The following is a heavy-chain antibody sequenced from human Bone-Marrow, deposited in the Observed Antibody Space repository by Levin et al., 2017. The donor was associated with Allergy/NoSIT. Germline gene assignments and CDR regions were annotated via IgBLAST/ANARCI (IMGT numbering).Heavy chain of an antibody. J-gene: IGHJ4*02. D-gene: IGHD4-17*01. CDR3: ARGQGEDYARDDY. V-gene: IGHV3-7*01. Sequence: AGGSLRLSCAASGFTFSSYWMSWVRQAPGKGLEWVANIKQDGSEKYYVDSVKGRFTISRDNAKNSLYLQMNSLRAEDTAVYYCARGQGEDYARDDYWGQGTLVTVSS. CDR1: GFTFSSYW. CDR2: IKQDGSEK.